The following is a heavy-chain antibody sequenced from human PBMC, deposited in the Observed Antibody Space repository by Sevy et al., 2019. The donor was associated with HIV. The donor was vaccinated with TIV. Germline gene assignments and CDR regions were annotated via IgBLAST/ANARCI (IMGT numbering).Heavy chain of an antibody. CDR1: GGTFSTYA. J-gene: IGHJ4*02. CDR3: TKDLMEATMGFDH. D-gene: IGHD2-8*01. CDR2: IIPILGTT. Sequence: ASVKVSCKASGGTFSTYAFNWVRQAPGQGLEWVGGIIPILGTTNYAQKFQGRVSIIADESTGTAYMTLSRLTSEDTAVYYCTKDLMEATMGFDHWAREPWSPSPQ. V-gene: IGHV1-69*13.